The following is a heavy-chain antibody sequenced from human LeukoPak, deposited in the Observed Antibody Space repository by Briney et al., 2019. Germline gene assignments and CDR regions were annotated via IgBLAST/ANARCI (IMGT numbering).Heavy chain of an antibody. CDR2: INWNGGST. D-gene: IGHD3-22*01. CDR3: ARSTYYYDSSGYLFEGSLDY. J-gene: IGHJ4*02. V-gene: IGHV3-20*04. CDR1: GFTFSDYA. Sequence: GGSLRLSCAASGFTFSDYAMSWVRQAPGKGLEWVSGINWNGGSTGYADSVKGRFTISRDNAKNSLYLQMNSLRAEDTALYYCARSTYYYDSSGYLFEGSLDYWGQGTLVTVSS.